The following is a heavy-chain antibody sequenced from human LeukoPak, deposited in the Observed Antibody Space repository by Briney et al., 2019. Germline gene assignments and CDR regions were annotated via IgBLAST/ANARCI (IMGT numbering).Heavy chain of an antibody. V-gene: IGHV4-34*01. Sequence: PSETLSLTCAVCGGSFSGYYWSWIRQPPGKGLEWIGEINHSGSTNYNPSLKSRVTISVDTSKNQFSLKLSSVTAADTAVYHCARGSEYYGSGSYDYWGQGTLVTVSS. CDR3: ARGSEYYGSGSYDY. CDR1: GGSFSGYY. D-gene: IGHD3-10*01. J-gene: IGHJ4*02. CDR2: INHSGST.